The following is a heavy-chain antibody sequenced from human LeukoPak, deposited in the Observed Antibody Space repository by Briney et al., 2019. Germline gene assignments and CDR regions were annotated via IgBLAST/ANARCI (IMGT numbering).Heavy chain of an antibody. D-gene: IGHD3-3*01. Sequence: PGGSLRLSCAASGFTFSSYAMSWVRQAPGKGLEWVSAISGSGGSTYYADSVKGRFTISRDNSKNTLYLQMNSLRAEDTAVYYCAKETYYDFKVLLGVFDYWGQGTLVTVSS. CDR1: GFTFSSYA. CDR2: ISGSGGST. J-gene: IGHJ4*02. V-gene: IGHV3-23*01. CDR3: AKETYYDFKVLLGVFDY.